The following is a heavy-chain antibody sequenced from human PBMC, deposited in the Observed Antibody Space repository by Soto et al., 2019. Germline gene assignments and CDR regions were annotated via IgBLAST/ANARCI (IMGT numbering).Heavy chain of an antibody. CDR1: GGSFSGYY. D-gene: IGHD2-8*02. Sequence: SETLSLTSAVNGGSFSGYYWTWLRQPPGTGLEWIGEINHSGSTNYNPPLKSRVTISVDTSKNQFSLKLTSVTAADTAVYYCARDKITGLFEYWGQGTLVSVS. V-gene: IGHV4-34*01. J-gene: IGHJ4*02. CDR3: ARDKITGLFEY. CDR2: INHSGST.